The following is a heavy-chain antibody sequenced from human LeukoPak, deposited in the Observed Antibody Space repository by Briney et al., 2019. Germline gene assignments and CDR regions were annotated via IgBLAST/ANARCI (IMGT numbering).Heavy chain of an antibody. CDR3: ETDRSSSPVGSPFDY. D-gene: IGHD6-6*01. V-gene: IGHV1-69-2*01. CDR2: VDPEDGET. Sequence: ATVKISCKFCGYTFTDYCMHWVQQAPGKGLEWVGLVDPEDGETIYAEKLQGSVTNNADTHRDTAYIDLKHQSCGHRPVFLCETDRSSSPVGSPFDYWGQGALVTVSS. J-gene: IGHJ4*02. CDR1: GYTFTDYC.